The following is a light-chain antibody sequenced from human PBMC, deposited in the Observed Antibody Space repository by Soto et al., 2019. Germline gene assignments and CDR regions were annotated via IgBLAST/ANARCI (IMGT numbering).Light chain of an antibody. Sequence: DIQRTQSPSTLSASVGDRVTITCRASQSFSSLLAWYQQKPGKAPKLLIYDAPSLESGVPSRFSGSRSGTDFTLTISSLKPEDFATYYCQQSHSSPTFGQGTKVDIK. V-gene: IGKV1-5*01. CDR1: QSFSSL. J-gene: IGKJ1*01. CDR3: QQSHSSPT. CDR2: DAP.